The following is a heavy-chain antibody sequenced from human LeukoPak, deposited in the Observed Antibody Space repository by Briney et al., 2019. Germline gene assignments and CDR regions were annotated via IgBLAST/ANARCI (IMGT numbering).Heavy chain of an antibody. CDR2: ISSNGGST. Sequence: PGGSLRLSCAASGFTFSSYAMHWVRQAPGKGLEYVSAISSNGGSTYYANSVKGRFTISRDNSKNMLYLQMGSLRAEDMAVYYCARQATRIAAAGTSIGYWGQGTLVTVSS. V-gene: IGHV3-64*01. D-gene: IGHD6-13*01. CDR1: GFTFSSYA. CDR3: ARQATRIAAAGTSIGY. J-gene: IGHJ4*02.